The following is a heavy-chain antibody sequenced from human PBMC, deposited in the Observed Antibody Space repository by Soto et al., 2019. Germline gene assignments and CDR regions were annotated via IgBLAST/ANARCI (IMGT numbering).Heavy chain of an antibody. V-gene: IGHV4-59*08. J-gene: IGHJ4*02. CDR1: GGSISGHY. CDR3: ATQGDGYVYYFDS. D-gene: IGHD2-21*01. Sequence: QVQLQESGPGLVKPSETLSLTRTVSGGSISGHYWSWIRQPPGKGLEYIGYVYHSGSANYSPSLKSRATTSLDTSRNQFSLKLTSVTAADTAVYFCATQGDGYVYYFDSWGQGTLVSVSS. CDR2: VYHSGSA.